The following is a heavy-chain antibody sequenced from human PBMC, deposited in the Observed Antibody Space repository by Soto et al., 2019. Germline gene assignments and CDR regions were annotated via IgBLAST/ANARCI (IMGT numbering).Heavy chain of an antibody. V-gene: IGHV1-18*01. CDR3: ARDLNGAAGGGY. J-gene: IGHJ4*02. D-gene: IGHD6-13*01. Sequence: QVQLAQPGAEVRKPGASVKVSCKDSGYTFSNYGIFWVRQAPGQVLEWMAWIYPYNGNTNYAQKLQFRVTFTTDASTSTAYMDLRSLTSDDTAMYYCARDLNGAAGGGYWCQGTLVTVSS. CDR1: GYTFSNYG. CDR2: IYPYNGNT.